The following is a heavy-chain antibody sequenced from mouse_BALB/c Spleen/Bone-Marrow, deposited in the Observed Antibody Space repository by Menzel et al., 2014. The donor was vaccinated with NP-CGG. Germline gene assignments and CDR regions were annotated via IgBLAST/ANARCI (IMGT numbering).Heavy chain of an antibody. CDR2: ISGGGSYT. Sequence: EVQLVESGGDLVKSGGPLKLSCAASGFTFSNYGMSWVRQTPEKRLEWVATISGGGSYTFYSDSVKGRFTISRDNAKNNLYLQLSSLRSEDTALYYCARHAYYDQTEVSFVYWGQGTLVTVSA. J-gene: IGHJ3*01. CDR3: ARHAYYDQTEVSFVY. D-gene: IGHD2-4*01. CDR1: GFTFSNYG. V-gene: IGHV5-9-2*01.